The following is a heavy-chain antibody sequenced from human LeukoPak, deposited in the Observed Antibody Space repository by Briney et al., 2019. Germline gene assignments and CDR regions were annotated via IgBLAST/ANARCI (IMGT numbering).Heavy chain of an antibody. D-gene: IGHD2-15*01. V-gene: IGHV3-21*01. Sequence: GGSLRLSCAASGFTFSSYSMNWVRQAPGKGLEWVSFMSSSSSSIYYADSVKGRFTISRDNAKNSLYLQMNSLRAEDTAVYYCAGALSGGPFDYWGQGTLVTVSS. CDR1: GFTFSSYS. CDR3: AGALSGGPFDY. CDR2: MSSSSSSI. J-gene: IGHJ4*02.